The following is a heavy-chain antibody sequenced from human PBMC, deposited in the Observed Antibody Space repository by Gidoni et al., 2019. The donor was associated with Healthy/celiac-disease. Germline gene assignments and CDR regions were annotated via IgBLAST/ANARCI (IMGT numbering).Heavy chain of an antibody. D-gene: IGHD2-15*01. CDR1: GFTFSSFD. V-gene: IGHV3-30-3*01. CDR2: ISYDGSNK. Sequence: QVQLVESGGGVVQPGRSLRPACAASGFTFSSFDMHWVSQAPGKGLEWVAVISYDGSNKYNADAVKGRFTISRDNSKNTLYLQMNSLRAEDTAVYYCARDGALRVVVVVAASPHPGYFDLWGRGTLVTVSS. J-gene: IGHJ2*01. CDR3: ARDGALRVVVVVAASPHPGYFDL.